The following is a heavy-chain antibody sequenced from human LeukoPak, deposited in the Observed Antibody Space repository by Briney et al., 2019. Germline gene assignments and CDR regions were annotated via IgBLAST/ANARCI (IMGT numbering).Heavy chain of an antibody. D-gene: IGHD4-17*01. CDR3: ARQPHIDYGDYVYFDY. CDR2: INHSGST. J-gene: IGHJ4*02. V-gene: IGHV4-34*01. CDR1: GGSFSGYY. Sequence: SETLSLTCAVYGGSFSGYYWSWIRQPPGKGLEWIGEINHSGSTNYNPSLKSRVTISVDTSKNQFSLKLSSVTAADTAVYYCARQPHIDYGDYVYFDYWGQGTLVTVSS.